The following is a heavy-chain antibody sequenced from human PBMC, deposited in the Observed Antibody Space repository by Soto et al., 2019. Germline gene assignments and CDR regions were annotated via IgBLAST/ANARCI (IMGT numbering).Heavy chain of an antibody. J-gene: IGHJ4*02. CDR2: VNQDGSEK. CDR1: GFTFSNHW. V-gene: IGHV3-7*03. CDR3: ARISTLSRSYLEC. Sequence: PVGSLRLSCAASGFTFSNHWMTCVRQSPGKGLEWVASVNQDGSEKYSVDSAKGRFTISRDNAKNSLYLQMNSLRVEDTALYYCARISTLSRSYLECWGQGAVVTGSS.